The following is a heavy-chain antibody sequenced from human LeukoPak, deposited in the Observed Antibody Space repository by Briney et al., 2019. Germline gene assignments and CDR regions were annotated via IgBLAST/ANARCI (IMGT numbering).Heavy chain of an antibody. CDR1: GFTFRTSG. CDR3: ARSLRFNYYYYYYMDV. Sequence: GGSLRLSCAASGFTFRTSGMNWVRQAPGKGLEWVSSISSSSSYIYYADSVKGRFTISRDNAKNSLYLQMNSLRAEDTAVYYCARSLRFNYYYYYYMDVWGKGTTVTVSS. CDR2: ISSSSSYI. V-gene: IGHV3-21*01. D-gene: IGHD4-17*01. J-gene: IGHJ6*03.